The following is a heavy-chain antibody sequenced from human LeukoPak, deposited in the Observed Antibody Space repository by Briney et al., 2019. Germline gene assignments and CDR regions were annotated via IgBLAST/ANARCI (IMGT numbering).Heavy chain of an antibody. Sequence: WGSLRLSCAASGITFSSYGMSWVRQAPGKGLECVSSISSTGGTTYYADSVKGRFTISRDNSKNTLYLQMNSLRAEDTAIHYCAKNGDRGAYCTGGTCYPYFYYYMDVWGKGTTVTI. D-gene: IGHD2-15*01. CDR3: AKNGDRGAYCTGGTCYPYFYYYMDV. CDR1: GITFSSYG. CDR2: ISSTGGTT. J-gene: IGHJ6*03. V-gene: IGHV3-23*01.